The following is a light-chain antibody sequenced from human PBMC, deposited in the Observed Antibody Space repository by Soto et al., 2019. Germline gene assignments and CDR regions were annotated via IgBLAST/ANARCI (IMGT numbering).Light chain of an antibody. Sequence: QSVLTQPPSVSAAPGQNVIISCSGSNPNIGINPVSWYQQFPGTAPKLLIYDNDKRPSGIPDRFSGSKSGTSATLGITGLRTGDEADYYCGTWDSTLAGYFFGPGTKLTVL. V-gene: IGLV1-51*01. CDR3: GTWDSTLAGYF. CDR1: NPNIGINP. J-gene: IGLJ1*01. CDR2: DND.